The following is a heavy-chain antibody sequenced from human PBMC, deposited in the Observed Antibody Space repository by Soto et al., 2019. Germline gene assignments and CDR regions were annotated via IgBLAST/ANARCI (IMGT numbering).Heavy chain of an antibody. CDR3: VRGGILEANRPYYYYGLDV. CDR2: VSPYNGNT. CDR1: GYTFSTYG. J-gene: IGHJ6*02. D-gene: IGHD1-1*01. Sequence: ASVKVSCKVFGYTFSTYGLSWVRQAPGQGLEWMGWVSPYNGNTYYAPGLQGRVTMTTDTSTNTAYMSLRSLRSDDTAIYYCVRGGILEANRPYYYYGLDVWGQGTPITVSS. V-gene: IGHV1-18*01.